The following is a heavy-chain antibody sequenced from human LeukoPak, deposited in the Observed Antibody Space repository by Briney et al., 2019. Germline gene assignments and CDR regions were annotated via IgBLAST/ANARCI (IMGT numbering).Heavy chain of an antibody. J-gene: IGHJ4*02. D-gene: IGHD5-24*01. V-gene: IGHV4-61*09. CDR1: GGSISSGSYC. Sequence: PSETLSLTCTVSGGSISSGSYCWSWIRQPAGKGLEWIGHIHTSGSTNYNPSLKSRVTISVDTSKNQFSLKLSSVTAADTAVYYCARRGRWLHQYYFDYWGQGTLVTVSS. CDR2: IHTSGST. CDR3: ARRGRWLHQYYFDY.